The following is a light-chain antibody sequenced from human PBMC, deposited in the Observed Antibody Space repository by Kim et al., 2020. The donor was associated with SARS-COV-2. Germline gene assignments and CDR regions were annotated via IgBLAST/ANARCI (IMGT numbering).Light chain of an antibody. CDR3: QQRSDWPPLT. V-gene: IGKV3-11*01. CDR1: QNVTNY. J-gene: IGKJ4*01. CDR2: DAS. Sequence: LSPGERAILSCRASQNVTNYLAWYQQRPGQPPRLLIHDASVRAAGIPARFSASGSGTDFTLTINSLEPEDFAVYYCQQRSDWPPLTFGGGPSWRS.